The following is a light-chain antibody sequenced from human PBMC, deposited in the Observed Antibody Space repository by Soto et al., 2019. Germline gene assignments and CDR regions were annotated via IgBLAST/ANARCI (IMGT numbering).Light chain of an antibody. CDR3: QQYGSSPLFT. Sequence: EIVLTQSPGTLSLSPGERATLSCRASQSVSSSYLAWYQQKPGQAPRLLIYGASGRATGIPDRFSGSGSGTDFTLTISRLEPEDFPVYYCQQYGSSPLFTFGPGTNVDIK. V-gene: IGKV3-20*01. CDR1: QSVSSSY. J-gene: IGKJ3*01. CDR2: GAS.